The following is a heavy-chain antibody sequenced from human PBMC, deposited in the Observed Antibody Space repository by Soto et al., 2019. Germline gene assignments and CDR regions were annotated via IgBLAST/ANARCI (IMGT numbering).Heavy chain of an antibody. Sequence: GGSLRLSCAASGFTFSSYWMHWVRQAPGKGLVWVSRINSDGSSTSYADSVKGRFTISRDNAKNTLSLQMDSLRVEDTAMYYCTRDQGGSYDSWFDPWGRGTLVTVSS. CDR3: TRDQGGSYDSWFDP. CDR1: GFTFSSYW. J-gene: IGHJ5*02. V-gene: IGHV3-74*01. CDR2: INSDGSST. D-gene: IGHD1-26*01.